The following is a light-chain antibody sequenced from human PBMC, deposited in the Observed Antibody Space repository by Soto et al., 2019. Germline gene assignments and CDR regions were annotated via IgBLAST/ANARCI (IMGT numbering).Light chain of an antibody. V-gene: IGKV1-9*01. CDR3: QQLNIYPST. J-gene: IGKJ2*01. Sequence: DIQLTQSPSFLSASVGDRDTITCRASQAIANYLGWYQQRPGKAPTLLIHAASTLHSGVPSRFSGSGYGTDFTLTINNLQPEDSATYFCQQLNIYPSTFGQGTNLEIK. CDR2: AAS. CDR1: QAIANY.